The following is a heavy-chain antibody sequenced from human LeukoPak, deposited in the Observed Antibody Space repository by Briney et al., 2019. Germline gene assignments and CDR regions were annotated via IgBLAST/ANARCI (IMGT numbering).Heavy chain of an antibody. CDR1: GVTVDDYS. J-gene: IGHJ5*02. Sequence: AGAGVTVDDYSMDWVRRAARKSMEWVSCISWNSGSIGYADSVKGRFTISRDNAKNSLYLQMNSLRAEDTALYYCAKGGGVLWFGEPMNWFDPWGQGTLVTVSS. D-gene: IGHD3-10*01. V-gene: IGHV3-9*01. CDR3: AKGGGVLWFGEPMNWFDP. CDR2: ISWNSGSI.